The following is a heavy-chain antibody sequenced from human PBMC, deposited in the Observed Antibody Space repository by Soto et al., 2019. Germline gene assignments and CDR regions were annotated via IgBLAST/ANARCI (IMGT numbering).Heavy chain of an antibody. D-gene: IGHD5-12*01. CDR3: ARRKDGYNRNNWFDP. Sequence: PSETLSLTCAVYGGSFSGYYWSWIRQPPGKALEWVGYIYYGGTSSYNPSLKSRVTISLDTSKSQVSLRLSSVTAADTAVYYCARRKDGYNRNNWFDPWGQGTLVTVSS. V-gene: IGHV4-59*12. CDR1: GGSFSGYY. CDR2: IYYGGTS. J-gene: IGHJ5*02.